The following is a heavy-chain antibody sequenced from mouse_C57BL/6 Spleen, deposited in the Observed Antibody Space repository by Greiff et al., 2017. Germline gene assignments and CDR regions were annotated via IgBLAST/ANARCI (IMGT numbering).Heavy chain of an antibody. CDR2: ISSGSSTI. V-gene: IGHV5-17*01. D-gene: IGHD2-4*01. CDR3: ARPFYYDYDGYAMDY. CDR1: GFTFSDYG. J-gene: IGHJ4*01. Sequence: EVQGVESGGGLVKPGGSLKLSCAASGFTFSDYGMHWVRQAPEKGLEWVAYISSGSSTIYYADTVKGRFTISRDNAKNTLFLQMTSLRSEDTAMYYCARPFYYDYDGYAMDYWGQGTSVTVSS.